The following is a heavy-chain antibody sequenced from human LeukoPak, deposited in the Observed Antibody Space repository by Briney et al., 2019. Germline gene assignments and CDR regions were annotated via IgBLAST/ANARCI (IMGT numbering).Heavy chain of an antibody. D-gene: IGHD2-2*01. CDR3: ARGYCSSTICFQYFHH. CDR1: SDSISSSY. CDR2: FYYSGST. V-gene: IGHV4-59*01. J-gene: IGHJ1*01. Sequence: PAETLSLTCTVSSDSISSSYWSWIRQPPGKGLEWIGYFYYSGSTNYNPSLKSRVAISVDTSKNQFSLKLNSVTAADTAVYYCARGYCSSTICFQYFHHWGQGTLVTAAS.